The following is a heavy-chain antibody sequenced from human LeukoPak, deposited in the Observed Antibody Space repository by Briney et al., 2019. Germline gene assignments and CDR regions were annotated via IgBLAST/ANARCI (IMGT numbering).Heavy chain of an antibody. D-gene: IGHD6-13*01. CDR3: ARAPYRVSWYGDFDY. Sequence: PSQTLSLTCTVSGGSISSGGYYWSWIRQPPGKGLEWNGYIYHSGSTYYNPSLKSRVTISVDRSKNQFSLKLSSVTAADTAVYYCARAPYRVSWYGDFDYWGQGTLVTVSS. CDR1: GGSISSGGYY. J-gene: IGHJ4*02. CDR2: IYHSGST. V-gene: IGHV4-30-2*01.